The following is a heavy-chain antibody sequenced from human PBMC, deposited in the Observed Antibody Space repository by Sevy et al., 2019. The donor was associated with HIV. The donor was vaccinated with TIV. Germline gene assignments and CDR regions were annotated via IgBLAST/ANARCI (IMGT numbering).Heavy chain of an antibody. V-gene: IGHV3-30*18. J-gene: IGHJ6*02. D-gene: IGHD3-9*01. Sequence: GGSLRLSCVVSGISFTTSGMHWVRQAPGKGLEWVGVISYHGRDKFYAESVKGRSTISRDNSKNMLYLQMNSLRAEDTAVYYCAKDFTGYNGMDVWGQGTKVTVSS. CDR3: AKDFTGYNGMDV. CDR2: ISYHGRDK. CDR1: GISFTTSG.